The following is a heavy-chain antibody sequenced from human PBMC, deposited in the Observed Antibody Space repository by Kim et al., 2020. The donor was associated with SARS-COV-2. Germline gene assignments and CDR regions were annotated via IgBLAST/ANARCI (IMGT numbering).Heavy chain of an antibody. CDR3: ARREFSSSSVSFDP. Sequence: SETLSLTCTVSGGSISSSSYYWGWIRQPPGKGLEWIGSIYYSGSTYYNPSLKSRVTISVDTSKNQFSLNMSSVTAADTAVYYCARREFSSSSVSFDPWG. V-gene: IGHV4-39*01. J-gene: IGHJ5*02. CDR2: IYYSGST. D-gene: IGHD6-6*01. CDR1: GGSISSSSYY.